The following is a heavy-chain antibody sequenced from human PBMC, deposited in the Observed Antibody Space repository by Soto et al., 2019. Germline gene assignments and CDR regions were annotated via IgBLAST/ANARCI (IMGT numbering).Heavy chain of an antibody. J-gene: IGHJ3*02. CDR1: GGSISSYY. CDR3: ARRYGGAFDI. Sequence: SETLSLTCTVAGGSISSYYWSWIRQPPGKGLEWIGYIFYSGSTNYNPSLKSRVTISVDTSKNQFSLKLSSVTAADTAVYYCARRYGGAFDIWGQGTMVTVSS. V-gene: IGHV4-59*08. CDR2: IFYSGST. D-gene: IGHD4-17*01.